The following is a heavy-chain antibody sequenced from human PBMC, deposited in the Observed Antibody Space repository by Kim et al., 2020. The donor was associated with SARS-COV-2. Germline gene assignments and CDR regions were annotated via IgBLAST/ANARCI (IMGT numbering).Heavy chain of an antibody. CDR3: ARGRITIFGVVTEFDY. D-gene: IGHD3-3*01. J-gene: IGHJ4*02. V-gene: IGHV4-31*02. Sequence: LKSRVNISVETSKNQFSLKLSAGTAADTAVYYCARGRITIFGVVTEFDYWGQGTLVTVSS.